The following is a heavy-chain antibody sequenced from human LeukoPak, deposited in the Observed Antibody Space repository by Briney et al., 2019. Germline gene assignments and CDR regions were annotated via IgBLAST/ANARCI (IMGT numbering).Heavy chain of an antibody. CDR3: ANQNSGSYYFDY. CDR2: ISGSGGST. CDR1: GFTFSSYS. V-gene: IGHV3-23*01. Sequence: GGSLRLSCAASGFTFSSYSMNWVRQAPGKGLEWVSAISGSGGSTYYADSVKGRFTISRDNSKNTLYLQMNSLRAEDTAVYYCANQNSGSYYFDYWGQGTLVTVSS. D-gene: IGHD1-26*01. J-gene: IGHJ4*02.